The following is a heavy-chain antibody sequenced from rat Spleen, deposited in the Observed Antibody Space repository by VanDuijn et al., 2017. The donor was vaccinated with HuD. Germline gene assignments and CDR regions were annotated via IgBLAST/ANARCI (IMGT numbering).Heavy chain of an antibody. Sequence: QVQLKESGPGLVQPSQTLSLTCTVSGFSLTSYIVSWVRQPPGKGLEWIAAISSAGNTYYNSGLKSRLSISRDTSKNHIFLKMNSLQSEDTTTYYCARAPGNGYVMDAWGQGVMVTVSS. J-gene: IGHJ2*01. V-gene: IGHV2-6*01. CDR1: GFSLTSYI. D-gene: IGHD5-1*01. CDR2: ISSAGNT. CDR3: ARAPGNGYVMDA.